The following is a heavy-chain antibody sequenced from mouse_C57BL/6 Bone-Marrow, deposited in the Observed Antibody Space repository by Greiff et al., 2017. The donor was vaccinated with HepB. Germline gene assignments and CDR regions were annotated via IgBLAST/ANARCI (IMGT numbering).Heavy chain of an antibody. D-gene: IGHD1-1*01. J-gene: IGHJ4*01. CDR2: IYPGDGDT. V-gene: IGHV1-80*01. CDR1: GYAFSSYW. CDR3: ARSHYYGSSYGGGYYAMDY. Sequence: QVQLQHSGAELVKPGASVKISCKASGYAFSSYWMNWVKQRPGKGLEWIGQIYPGDGDTNYNGKFKGKATLTADKSSSTAYMQLSSLTTEDSAIYYCARSHYYGSSYGGGYYAMDYWGQGTSVTVSS.